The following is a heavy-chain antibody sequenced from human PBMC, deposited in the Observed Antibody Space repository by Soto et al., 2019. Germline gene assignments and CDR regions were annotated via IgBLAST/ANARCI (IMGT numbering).Heavy chain of an antibody. Sequence: PSETLSLTCTVSGGSISSYYWSWIRQPPGKGLEWIGYIYYSGSTNYNPSLKSRVTISVDTSKNQFSLKLSSVTAADTAVYYCARGGRYSSGWYYYYGMDVWGQGTTVTVSS. CDR2: IYYSGST. J-gene: IGHJ6*02. CDR1: GGSISSYY. V-gene: IGHV4-59*01. CDR3: ARGGRYSSGWYYYYGMDV. D-gene: IGHD6-19*01.